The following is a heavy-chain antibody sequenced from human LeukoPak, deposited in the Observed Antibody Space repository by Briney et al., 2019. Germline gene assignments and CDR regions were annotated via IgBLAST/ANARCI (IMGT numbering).Heavy chain of an antibody. CDR2: INHSGST. Sequence: SETLSLTCAVYGGSFSGYYWSWIRQPPGKGLEWIGEINHSGSTNYNPSLKSRVTISVDTSKNQFSLKLSSVTAADTAVYYCARGSYDYVWGSYRPAPNWFDPWGQGTLVTVSS. CDR3: ARGSYDYVWGSYRPAPNWFDP. J-gene: IGHJ5*02. CDR1: GGSFSGYY. V-gene: IGHV4-34*01. D-gene: IGHD3-16*02.